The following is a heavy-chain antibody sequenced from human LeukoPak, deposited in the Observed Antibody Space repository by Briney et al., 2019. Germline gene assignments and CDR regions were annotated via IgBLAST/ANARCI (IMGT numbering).Heavy chain of an antibody. Sequence: GGSLRLSCAASGFTFSSYSMNWVRQAPGKGLEWVSSISSSSSYIYYADSVKGRFTISRDNAKNSLYLQMNSLRAEDTAVYYCARDSIMGDYYDSSGYDNWFDPWGQGTLVTVSS. CDR3: ARDSIMGDYYDSSGYDNWFDP. CDR1: GFTFSSYS. V-gene: IGHV3-21*01. CDR2: ISSSSSYI. D-gene: IGHD3-22*01. J-gene: IGHJ5*02.